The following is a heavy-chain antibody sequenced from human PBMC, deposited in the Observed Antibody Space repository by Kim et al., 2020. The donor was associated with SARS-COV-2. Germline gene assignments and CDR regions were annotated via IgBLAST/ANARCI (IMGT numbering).Heavy chain of an antibody. CDR2: ISSSSSYI. CDR1: GFTFSSYS. Sequence: LSLTCAASGFTFSSYSMNWVRQAPGKGLEWVSSISSSSSYIYYADSVKGRFTISRDNAKNSLYLQMNSLRAEDTAVYYCARDPVGDSSGYYYDYWGQGTLVTVSS. J-gene: IGHJ4*02. D-gene: IGHD3-22*01. CDR3: ARDPVGDSSGYYYDY. V-gene: IGHV3-21*01.